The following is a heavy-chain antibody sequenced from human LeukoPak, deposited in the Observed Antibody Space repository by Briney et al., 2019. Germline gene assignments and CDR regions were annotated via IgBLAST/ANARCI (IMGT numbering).Heavy chain of an antibody. D-gene: IGHD3-3*01. CDR3: ARNYDFWSGYYGYYYYMDV. Sequence: GASVKVSCKAPGYTFTSYDINWVRQATGQGLEWMGWMNPNSGNTGYAQKFQGRVTMTRNTSISTAYMELSSLRSEDTAVYYCARNYDFWSGYYGYYYYMDVWGKGTTVTVSS. V-gene: IGHV1-8*01. CDR1: GYTFTSYD. CDR2: MNPNSGNT. J-gene: IGHJ6*03.